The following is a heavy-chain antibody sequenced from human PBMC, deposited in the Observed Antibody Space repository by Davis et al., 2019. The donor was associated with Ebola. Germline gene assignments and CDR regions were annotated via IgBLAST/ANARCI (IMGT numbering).Heavy chain of an antibody. CDR2: ISSSRSFI. V-gene: IGHV3-21*01. J-gene: IGHJ4*02. Sequence: GESLKISCAASGFTFSSYSMNWVRQAPGKGLEWVSSISSSRSFIYYADSVKGRFTISRDNAKNSLNLQMNSLRAEDTAVYYCVRDMYGVREYWGQGILVAVSS. CDR1: GFTFSSYS. CDR3: VRDMYGVREY. D-gene: IGHD2-8*01.